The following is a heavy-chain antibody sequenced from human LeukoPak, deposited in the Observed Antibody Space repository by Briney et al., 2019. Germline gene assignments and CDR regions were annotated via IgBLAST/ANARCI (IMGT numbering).Heavy chain of an antibody. CDR2: IYPGDSDT. V-gene: IGHV5-51*01. CDR1: GSTFTDYW. Sequence: GASLEISCEGSGSTFTDYWIAWVRQLPGQGLEWMGIIYPGDSDTRYSPSFQGQVTISADKSTTTAFLQWSSLKASDTAMYFCARLADTTSWGQGTLVTVSS. D-gene: IGHD1-26*01. CDR3: ARLADTTS. J-gene: IGHJ5*02.